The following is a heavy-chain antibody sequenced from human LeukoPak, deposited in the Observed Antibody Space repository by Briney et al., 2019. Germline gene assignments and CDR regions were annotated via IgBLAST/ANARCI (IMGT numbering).Heavy chain of an antibody. CDR1: GYTFTGYY. D-gene: IGHD6-6*01. V-gene: IGHV1-2*06. Sequence: ASVEVSCKASGYTFTGYYMHWVRQAPGQGLEWMGRINPNSGGTNYAQKFQGRVTMTRDTSISTAYMELSRLRSDDTAVYYCARGASEYYYYYGMDVWGQGTTVTVSS. CDR3: ARGASEYYYYYGMDV. J-gene: IGHJ6*02. CDR2: INPNSGGT.